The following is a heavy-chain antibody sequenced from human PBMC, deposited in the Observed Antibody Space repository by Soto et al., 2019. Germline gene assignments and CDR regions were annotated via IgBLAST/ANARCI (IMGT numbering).Heavy chain of an antibody. Sequence: SLRLSCAASGFTFDDYAMHWVRQAPGKGLEWVSGISWNSGSIGYADSVKGRFTISRDNAKNSLYLQMNSLRAEDTALYYCAKSLVVVAANGAFDIWGQGTMVTVSS. CDR2: ISWNSGSI. CDR3: AKSLVVVAANGAFDI. V-gene: IGHV3-9*01. J-gene: IGHJ3*02. CDR1: GFTFDDYA. D-gene: IGHD2-15*01.